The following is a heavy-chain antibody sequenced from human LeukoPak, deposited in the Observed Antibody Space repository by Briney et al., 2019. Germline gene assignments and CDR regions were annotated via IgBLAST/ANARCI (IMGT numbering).Heavy chain of an antibody. V-gene: IGHV1-2*02. CDR2: INPNSGGT. Sequence: ASVKVSCKASGYTFTGYYMHWVRQAPGQGLEWMGWINPNSGGTNYAQKFQGRVTMTRDTSTSTVYMELSSLRSEDTAVYYCARRGGYYDSSGPLVGAFDIWGQGTMVTVSS. J-gene: IGHJ3*02. D-gene: IGHD3-22*01. CDR1: GYTFTGYY. CDR3: ARRGGYYDSSGPLVGAFDI.